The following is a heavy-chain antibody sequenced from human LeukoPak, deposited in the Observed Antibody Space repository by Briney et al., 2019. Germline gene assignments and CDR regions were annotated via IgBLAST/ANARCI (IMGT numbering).Heavy chain of an antibody. CDR3: ARDTHSSGWHELPEIDY. V-gene: IGHV3-11*01. D-gene: IGHD6-19*01. Sequence: PGGSLRLPCAASGFTFSSYAMSWIRQAPGKGLEWVSYISSSGSTIYYADSVKGRFTISRDNAKNSLYLQMNSLRAEDTAVYYCARDTHSSGWHELPEIDYWGQGTLVTVSS. CDR1: GFTFSSYA. J-gene: IGHJ4*02. CDR2: ISSSGSTI.